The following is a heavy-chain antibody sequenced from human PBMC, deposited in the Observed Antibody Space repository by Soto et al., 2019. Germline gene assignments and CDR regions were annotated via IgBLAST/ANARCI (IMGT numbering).Heavy chain of an antibody. CDR1: GGSISSGGYY. V-gene: IGHV4-31*03. CDR3: ARDTSRGYYYYYYGMDV. Sequence: QVQLQESGPGLVKPSQTLSLTCTVSGGSISSGGYYWSWIRQHPGKGLEWIGYIYYSGSTYYNPSLKSRVTISVDTAKNQFSLKLSSVTAADTAVYYCARDTSRGYYYYYYGMDVWGQGTTVTVSS. J-gene: IGHJ6*02. D-gene: IGHD5-18*01. CDR2: IYYSGST.